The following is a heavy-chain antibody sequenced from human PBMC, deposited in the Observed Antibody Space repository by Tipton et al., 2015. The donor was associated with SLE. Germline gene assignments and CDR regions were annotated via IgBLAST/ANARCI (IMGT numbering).Heavy chain of an antibody. V-gene: IGHV1-8*01. CDR3: AMIGGCSSTSCYRAPMDV. CDR2: MNPNSGNT. D-gene: IGHD2-2*02. J-gene: IGHJ6*04. CDR1: GYTFTSYD. Sequence: VQLVQSGAEVKKPGASVKVSCKASGYTFTSYDINWERQATGQGLEWMGWMNPNSGNTGYAQKFQSRVTMTRNTSISTAYMELSSLRSEDTAVYYCAMIGGCSSTSCYRAPMDVWGKGTTVTVSS.